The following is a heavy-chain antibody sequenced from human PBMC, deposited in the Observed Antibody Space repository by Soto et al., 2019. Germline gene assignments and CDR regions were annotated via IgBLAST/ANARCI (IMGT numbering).Heavy chain of an antibody. D-gene: IGHD3-10*01. CDR2: IYYSGNT. CDR1: GDSIDNNNYY. CDR3: ATAVVSCGDLPTHYFDY. J-gene: IGHJ4*02. V-gene: IGHV4-39*01. Sequence: QVQLQESGPGLVKPSETLSLTCTVSGDSIDNNNYYWGYIRQPPGKGLEWIGNIYYSGNTYYNPPLTSRVHISVDTSKNQFSLKLRSVTAADTAVYYCATAVVSCGDLPTHYFDYWGQGALVTVSS.